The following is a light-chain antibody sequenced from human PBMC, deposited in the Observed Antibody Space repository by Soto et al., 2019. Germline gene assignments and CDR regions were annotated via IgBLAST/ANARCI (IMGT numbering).Light chain of an antibody. CDR3: AAWDDSLNGVV. CDR2: NNH. J-gene: IGLJ2*01. Sequence: PVLTQPPSASGAPGQRVTISCSGSTSNIGSNAINWYQALPGTAPKLLIYNNHQRPSGVTDRFSGSKSGTSASLAISGLQSEDEADYYCAAWDDSLNGVVFGGGTKLTVL. V-gene: IGLV1-44*01. CDR1: TSNIGSNA.